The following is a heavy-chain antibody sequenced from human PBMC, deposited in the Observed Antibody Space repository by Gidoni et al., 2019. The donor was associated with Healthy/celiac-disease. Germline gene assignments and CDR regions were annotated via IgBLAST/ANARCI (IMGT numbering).Heavy chain of an antibody. D-gene: IGHD3-3*01. V-gene: IGHV3-33*01. CDR1: GFPSRTDG. CDR3: ARELRFLEWLPLVDY. CDR2: IWYDGSNK. J-gene: IGHJ4*02. Sequence: QVQLVASGGGVVQPGSSLRLSWAASGFPSRTDGMHWVRQAPGKGLEWVAVIWYDGSNKYYADSVKGRFTISRDNSKNTLYLQMNSLRAEDTAVYYCARELRFLEWLPLVDYWGQGTLVTVSS.